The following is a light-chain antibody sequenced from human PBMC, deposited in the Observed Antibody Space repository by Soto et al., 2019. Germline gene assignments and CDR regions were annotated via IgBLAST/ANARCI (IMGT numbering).Light chain of an antibody. CDR2: DAS. CDR3: QQRSNWQVT. CDR1: QSVNNF. V-gene: IGKV3-11*01. Sequence: DIVLTQSPATLSLSPGERATLSCRASQSVNNFLAWYRQKPGEAPRLIIYDASNRATGIPSRFSGGGSGTEFILTISSIEPEDFALYYCQQRSNWQVTFGQGTRVEIK. J-gene: IGKJ5*01.